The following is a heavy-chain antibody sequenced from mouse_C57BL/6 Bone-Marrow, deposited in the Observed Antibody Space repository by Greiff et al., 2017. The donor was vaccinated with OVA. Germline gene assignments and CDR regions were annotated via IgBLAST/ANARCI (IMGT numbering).Heavy chain of an antibody. J-gene: IGHJ3*01. Sequence: VKLMESGPELVKPGASVKISCKASGYSFTSYYIHWVKQRPGQGLEWIGWIYPGSGNTKYNEKFKGKATLTADTSSSTAYMQLSSLTSEDSAVYYCASSSPAWFAYWGQGTLVTVSA. CDR1: GYSFTSYY. D-gene: IGHD1-1*01. CDR3: ASSSPAWFAY. V-gene: IGHV1-66*01. CDR2: IYPGSGNT.